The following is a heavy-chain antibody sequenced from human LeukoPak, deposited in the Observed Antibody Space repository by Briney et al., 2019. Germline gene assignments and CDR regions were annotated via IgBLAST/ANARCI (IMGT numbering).Heavy chain of an antibody. D-gene: IGHD1-26*01. CDR2: ISSSSSYI. CDR1: GFTFSSYS. Sequence: GGSLRLSCAASGFTFSSYSMNWVRQAPGKGLEWVSSISSSSSYIYYADSVKGRFTISRDNAKNTLFLQMNSLRAEDTAVYYCARDRSGSYGGGFDYWGQGTLVTVSS. V-gene: IGHV3-21*01. CDR3: ARDRSGSYGGGFDY. J-gene: IGHJ4*02.